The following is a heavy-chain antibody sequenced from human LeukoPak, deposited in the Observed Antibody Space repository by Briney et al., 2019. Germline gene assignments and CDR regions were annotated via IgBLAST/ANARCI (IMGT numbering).Heavy chain of an antibody. D-gene: IGHD6-13*01. CDR2: ISGSRDNS. V-gene: IGHV3-23*01. Sequence: PGGSLRLSCAASGFTFKNSAMSWVRQAPGRGLEWVSTISGSRDNSYYADSVKGRFTISRDNSKNTLYLQMNSLRAEDTAVYYCASPSWDLLVPFCYWGQGTLVTVSS. J-gene: IGHJ4*02. CDR1: GFTFKNSA. CDR3: ASPSWDLLVPFCY.